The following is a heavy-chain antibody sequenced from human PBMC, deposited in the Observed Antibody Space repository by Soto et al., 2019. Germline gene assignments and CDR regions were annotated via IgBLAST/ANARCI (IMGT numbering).Heavy chain of an antibody. CDR2: MSSSGSTA. CDR3: TRAAWFPYLSFY. CDR1: GFTFSRFE. Sequence: PGGSLRLSCAASGFTFSRFELHWVRQAPGKGLEWTSYMSSSGSTAYYASSVEGRFTISRDNANNSVYLQMDSLRAEDTALYYCTRAAWFPYLSFYWGQGALVTVSS. D-gene: IGHD3-10*01. J-gene: IGHJ4*02. V-gene: IGHV3-48*03.